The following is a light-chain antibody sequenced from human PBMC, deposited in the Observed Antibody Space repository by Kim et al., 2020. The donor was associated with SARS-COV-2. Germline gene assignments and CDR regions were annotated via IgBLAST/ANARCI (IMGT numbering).Light chain of an antibody. J-gene: IGLJ2*01. CDR3: SSYTDRNTVI. V-gene: IGLV2-14*04. Sequence: GQPITISCQGTIRDIGNYNYVSWYQQHPGKAPKLMIYDVSKRPSGASNRFSGSKSGNTASLTISGLQAEDEADYYCSSYTDRNTVIFGGGTQLTVL. CDR1: IRDIGNYNY. CDR2: DVS.